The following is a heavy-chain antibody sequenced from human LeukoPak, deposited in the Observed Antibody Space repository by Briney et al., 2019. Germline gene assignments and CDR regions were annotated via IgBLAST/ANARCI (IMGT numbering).Heavy chain of an antibody. CDR3: ARALRIQLWTGYFDY. Sequence: SETLSLTCTVSGGSISSYYWSWIRQPPGKGLEWIGYIYYSGSTNYNPSLKSRVTISVDTSKNQFSLKLSSVTAADTAVYYCARALRIQLWTGYFDYWGQGTLVTVSS. J-gene: IGHJ4*02. CDR2: IYYSGST. CDR1: GGSISSYY. V-gene: IGHV4-59*01. D-gene: IGHD5-18*01.